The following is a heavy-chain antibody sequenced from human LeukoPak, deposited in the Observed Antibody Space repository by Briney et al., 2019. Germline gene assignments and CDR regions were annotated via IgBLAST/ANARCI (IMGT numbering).Heavy chain of an antibody. J-gene: IGHJ4*02. CDR2: IYHSGST. CDR3: ARRPTSETLLGYCSSTSCYTFDY. D-gene: IGHD2-2*02. CDR1: GYSISSGYY. V-gene: IGHV4-38-2*02. Sequence: SETLSLTCTVSGYSISSGYYWGWIRQPPGKGLEWIGSIYHSGSTNYNPSLKSRVTISVDTSKNQFSLKLSSVTAADTAVYYCARRPTSETLLGYCSSTSCYTFDYWGQGTLVTVSS.